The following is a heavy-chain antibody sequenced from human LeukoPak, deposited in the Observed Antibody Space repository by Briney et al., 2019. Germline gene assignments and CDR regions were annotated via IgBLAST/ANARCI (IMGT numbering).Heavy chain of an antibody. Sequence: HPGRSLRLSCAASGFIFSTYTMHWVRQAPCKGLEWVAIISHDGDNNYYADSVKGRFTISRDNSKNTLYLQMNSLRAEDSAVYYCAREYTSGYYRTFDYWGQGTVVTVSS. CDR3: AREYTSGYYRTFDY. D-gene: IGHD3-22*01. J-gene: IGHJ4*02. CDR2: ISHDGDNN. CDR1: GFIFSTYT. V-gene: IGHV3-30-3*01.